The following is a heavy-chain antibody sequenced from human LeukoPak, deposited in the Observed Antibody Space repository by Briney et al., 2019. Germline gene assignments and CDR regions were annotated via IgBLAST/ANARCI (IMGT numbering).Heavy chain of an antibody. CDR1: GCSFTSYW. CDR3: ARQITGYSSSWDFDY. Sequence: GESLKISCKGCGCSFTSYWIGWGRQMPGQGLEWMGCIYPGDSDTRYSPSFQGQVTISDDKSISTAYLQWSSLKASDTAMYYCARQITGYSSSWDFDYWGQGTLVTVSS. CDR2: IYPGDSDT. D-gene: IGHD6-13*01. J-gene: IGHJ4*02. V-gene: IGHV5-51*01.